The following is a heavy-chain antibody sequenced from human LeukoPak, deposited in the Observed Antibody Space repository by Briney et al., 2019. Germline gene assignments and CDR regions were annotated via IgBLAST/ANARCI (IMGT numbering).Heavy chain of an antibody. J-gene: IGHJ6*04. CDR3: ARDGGNMWFGEALSYYYGMDV. Sequence: SETLSLTCTVSGGSISSGDYYWSWIRQPPGKGLEWIGYIYYSGSTYYNPSLKSRVTISVDTSKNQFSLKLSSVTAAGTAVYYCARDGGNMWFGEALSYYYGMDVWGKGTTVTVSS. CDR1: GGSISSGDYY. CDR2: IYYSGST. D-gene: IGHD3-10*01. V-gene: IGHV4-30-4*02.